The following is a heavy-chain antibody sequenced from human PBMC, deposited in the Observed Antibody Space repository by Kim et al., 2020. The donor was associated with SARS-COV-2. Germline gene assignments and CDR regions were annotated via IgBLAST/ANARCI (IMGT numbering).Heavy chain of an antibody. CDR3: ALGRTNLYL. CDR2: IYYSGST. Sequence: SETLSLTCTVSGGSVSSGSYYWSWIRQPPGKGLEWIGYIYYSGSTNYNPSLKSRVTISVDTSKNQFSLKLSSVTAADTAVYYCALGRTNLYLWGQGTLVTVSS. CDR1: GGSVSSGSYY. J-gene: IGHJ5*02. V-gene: IGHV4-61*01. D-gene: IGHD2-8*01.